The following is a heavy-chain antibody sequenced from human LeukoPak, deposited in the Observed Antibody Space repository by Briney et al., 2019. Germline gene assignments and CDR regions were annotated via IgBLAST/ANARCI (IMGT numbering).Heavy chain of an antibody. V-gene: IGHV4-38-2*01. Sequence: SETLSLTCAVSGYSISSGYYWGWIRQPPGKGLEWIGSIYHSGSTYYNPSLKSRVTISVDTSENQFSLKLSSVTAADTAVYYCASTGTTALFDYWGQGTLVTVSS. J-gene: IGHJ4*02. CDR2: IYHSGST. D-gene: IGHD1-7*01. CDR1: GYSISSGYY. CDR3: ASTGTTALFDY.